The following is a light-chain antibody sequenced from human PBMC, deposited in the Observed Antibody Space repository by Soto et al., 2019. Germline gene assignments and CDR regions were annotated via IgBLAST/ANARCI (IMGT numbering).Light chain of an antibody. CDR2: DAS. V-gene: IGKV3-11*01. CDR3: QQRSNWPRT. J-gene: IGKJ1*01. Sequence: EIVLTQSPGTLSVSPGERATLSCRASQSINTYLAWYQQKPGQAPRLLIYDASSRATGIPARFSGSGSGTDFTLTISSLEPEDFAVYYCQQRSNWPRTFGQGTKVDI. CDR1: QSINTY.